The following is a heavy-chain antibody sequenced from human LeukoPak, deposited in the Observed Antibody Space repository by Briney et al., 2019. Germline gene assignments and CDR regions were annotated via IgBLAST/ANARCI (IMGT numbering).Heavy chain of an antibody. CDR2: ISGSGGST. CDR1: GFTFSSYA. V-gene: IGHV3-23*01. Sequence: GSLRLSFAASGFTFSSYAMSWVRPAPGKGLGWVSAISGSGGSTYYSDSVKGRFTISRDNSKNTLYLQMNSLRAEDTAVYYCAKGGSSWSEIDYWGQGTLVTVSS. D-gene: IGHD6-13*01. J-gene: IGHJ4*02. CDR3: AKGGSSWSEIDY.